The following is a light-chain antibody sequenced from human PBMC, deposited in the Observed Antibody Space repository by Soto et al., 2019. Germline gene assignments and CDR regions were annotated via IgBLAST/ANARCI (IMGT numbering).Light chain of an antibody. Sequence: DIQMTQSPSTLSASVGDRVTITCRASQTINNWLAWYQQKPGQAPHLLIYDASNLGSGVPSMLSGSGSGAEFTLTIRNLQPDDFATYYCQQYATYPISFGGGTKVDIK. CDR3: QQYATYPIS. CDR2: DAS. V-gene: IGKV1-5*01. J-gene: IGKJ4*01. CDR1: QTINNW.